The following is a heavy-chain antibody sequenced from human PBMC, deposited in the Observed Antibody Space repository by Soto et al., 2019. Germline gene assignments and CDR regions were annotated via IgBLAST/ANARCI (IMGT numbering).Heavy chain of an antibody. J-gene: IGHJ1*01. Sequence: QLGGSLRLSCAASGFTVSSNYMSWVRQAPGKGLEWVSVIYSGGSTYYADSVKGRFTISRHNSKNTLYLQMNSLRAEDTAVYYCAKYSSSSETEYFQHWGQGTLVTVSS. V-gene: IGHV3-53*04. CDR2: IYSGGST. D-gene: IGHD6-6*01. CDR1: GFTVSSNY. CDR3: AKYSSSSETEYFQH.